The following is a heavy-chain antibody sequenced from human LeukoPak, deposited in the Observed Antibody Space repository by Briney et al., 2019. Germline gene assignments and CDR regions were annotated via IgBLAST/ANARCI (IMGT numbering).Heavy chain of an antibody. V-gene: IGHV3-7*01. CDR1: GFTFSNYW. D-gene: IGHD6-19*01. J-gene: IGHJ4*02. CDR3: VMGGWYPDY. CDR2: IKYDGSEK. Sequence: GGSLRLSCAASGFTFSNYWMSWVRQAPGKGLEWVATIKYDGSEKLFVDSVKGRFTISRDNAKYSLYLQMSSLRGVDTAVYHCVMGGWYPDYWGQGTLVTVSS.